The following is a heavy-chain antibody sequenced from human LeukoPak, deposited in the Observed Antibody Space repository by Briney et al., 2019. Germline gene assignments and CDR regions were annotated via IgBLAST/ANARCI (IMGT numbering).Heavy chain of an antibody. CDR1: GFTFSSYV. CDR2: ISYDGSNE. D-gene: IGHD3-10*01. J-gene: IGHJ4*02. V-gene: IGHV3-30*04. Sequence: PGGSLRLSCAASGFTFSSYVMHWVRQAPGKGLEWVAIISYDGSNEYYADSVKGRFTISRDNSKNTLYLQMNSLRAEDTAVYYCAKGLGSGSYRYGDFDYWGQGTLVTVSS. CDR3: AKGLGSGSYRYGDFDY.